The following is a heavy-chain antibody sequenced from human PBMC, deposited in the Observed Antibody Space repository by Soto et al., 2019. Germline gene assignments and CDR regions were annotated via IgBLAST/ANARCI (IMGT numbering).Heavy chain of an antibody. CDR2: ISSSSSTI. V-gene: IGHV3-48*02. Sequence: GGSLRLSCAASGFTFSSYSTNWVRQAPGKGLEWVSYISSSSSTIYYADSVKGRFTISRDNAKNSLYLQMNSLRDEDTAVYYCARDFTAPGGYYYGMDVWGQGTTVTVSS. D-gene: IGHD3-10*01. J-gene: IGHJ6*02. CDR1: GFTFSSYS. CDR3: ARDFTAPGGYYYGMDV.